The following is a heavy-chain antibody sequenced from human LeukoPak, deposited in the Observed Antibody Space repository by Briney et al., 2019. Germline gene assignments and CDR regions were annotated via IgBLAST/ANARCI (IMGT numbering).Heavy chain of an antibody. J-gene: IGHJ4*02. V-gene: IGHV4-39*01. D-gene: IGHD1-26*01. Sequence: PSETLSLTCTVSGVSISSSSYYWGWIRQPPGKGLEWIGSIYYSGSTYYNPSLKSRVTISVDTSKNQFSLKLSSVTAADTAVYYCARVVGAKFDYWGQGTLVTVSS. CDR3: ARVVGAKFDY. CDR1: GVSISSSSYY. CDR2: IYYSGST.